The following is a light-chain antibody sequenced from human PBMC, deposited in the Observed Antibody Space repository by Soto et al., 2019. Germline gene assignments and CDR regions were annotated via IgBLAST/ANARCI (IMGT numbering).Light chain of an antibody. CDR1: SSDVGGYNY. CDR3: SPYTDTSTYV. J-gene: IGLJ1*01. V-gene: IGLV2-14*01. Sequence: LAQPASVSGSPGQSITISCTGTSSDVGGYNYVSWYQQHPGKAPKLLIYEVSNRPSGVSNRFSGSKSGNTASLTISGLQAEDEADYYCSPYTDTSTYVFGTGTKVTVL. CDR2: EVS.